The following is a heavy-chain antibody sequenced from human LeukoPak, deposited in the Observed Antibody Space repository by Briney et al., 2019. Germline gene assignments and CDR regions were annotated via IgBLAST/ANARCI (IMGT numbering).Heavy chain of an antibody. CDR2: ISYDGSNK. CDR3: ARDKGSYGQGTPDP. Sequence: GGSLRLSCAASGFTFRNYAIHWARQAPGKGLEWVAVISYDGSNKYYADSVKGRFTISRDNSKNTLDLQMNSLRAEDTAVYYCARDKGSYGQGTPDPWGQGTLVTVSS. V-gene: IGHV3-30*04. J-gene: IGHJ5*02. D-gene: IGHD5-18*01. CDR1: GFTFRNYA.